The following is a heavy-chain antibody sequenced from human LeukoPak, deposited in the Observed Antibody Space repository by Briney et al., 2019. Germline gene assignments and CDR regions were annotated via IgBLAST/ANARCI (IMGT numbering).Heavy chain of an antibody. CDR2: INPGVGST. Sequence: ASVKVSCKASGHTLTNYYIHWVRQAPGQGLEWLGLINPGVGSTSYAQKFQGRVTVTSDTSTSTVYMELSSLKSDDTAVYYCASSLGSGYDYVLAYWGQGTLDTVSS. J-gene: IGHJ4*02. D-gene: IGHD5-12*01. CDR1: GHTLTNYY. V-gene: IGHV1-46*03. CDR3: ASSLGSGYDYVLAY.